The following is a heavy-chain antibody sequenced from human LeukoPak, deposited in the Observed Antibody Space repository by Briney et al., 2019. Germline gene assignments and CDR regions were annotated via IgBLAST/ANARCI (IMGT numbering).Heavy chain of an antibody. CDR1: GFTFSNAW. CDR3: TTDPLDYGDPYYFDY. CDR2: IKSKTDDGTT. V-gene: IGHV3-15*01. D-gene: IGHD4-17*01. Sequence: GGSLTLSCAASGFTFSNAWMSWVRQAPGKGREGVGRIKSKTDDGTTDYAAPVKGRFTISRDDSKNTQYLQMNSLKTEDTAVYYCTTDPLDYGDPYYFDYWGQGTLVTVSS. J-gene: IGHJ4*02.